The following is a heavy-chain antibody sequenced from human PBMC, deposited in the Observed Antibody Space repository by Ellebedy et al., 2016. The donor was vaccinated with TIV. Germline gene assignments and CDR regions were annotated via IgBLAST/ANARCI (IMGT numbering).Heavy chain of an antibody. V-gene: IGHV3-53*01. CDR2: IYDDGST. D-gene: IGHD3-22*01. CDR1: GFTVSSNY. J-gene: IGHJ3*02. Sequence: GESLKISXAASGFTVSSNYMSWVRQAPGKGLEWVSVIYDDGSTYYADSVKGRFTISRDNSKNTLYLQMNSLRVEDTAIYYCATSMIAVDAFDIWGQGTMVTVSS. CDR3: ATSMIAVDAFDI.